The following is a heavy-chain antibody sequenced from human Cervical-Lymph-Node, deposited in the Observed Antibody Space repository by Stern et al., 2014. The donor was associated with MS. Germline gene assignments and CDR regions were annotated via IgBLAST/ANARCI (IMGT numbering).Heavy chain of an antibody. CDR1: GYIFTSDD. V-gene: IGHV1-8*01. Sequence: VQLVQSGAEVKKPGASVKVSCKASGYIFTSDDINWVRQASGQGLEWMAWINPDSGDTGYAQKFQGRVTLTRDTSINTAYMEMTSLTSDDMAIYYCTKAWESWGQGTLITVSS. J-gene: IGHJ5*02. CDR3: TKAWES. CDR2: INPDSGDT. D-gene: IGHD1-26*01.